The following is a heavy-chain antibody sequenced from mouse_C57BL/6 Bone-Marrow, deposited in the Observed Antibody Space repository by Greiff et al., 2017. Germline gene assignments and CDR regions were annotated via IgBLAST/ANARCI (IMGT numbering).Heavy chain of an antibody. CDR1: GFNIKNTY. Sequence: EVQLQQSVAELVRPGASVKLSCTASGFNIKNTYMHWVKQRPEQGLEWIGRIDTANGNTYYAPKFQGPDTITADTSYNTAYLQLSSLTSEDTAIYYCASDGYYDRGYFDVWGTGTSVTVSS. D-gene: IGHD2-3*01. J-gene: IGHJ1*03. CDR3: ASDGYYDRGYFDV. CDR2: IDTANGNT. V-gene: IGHV14-3*01.